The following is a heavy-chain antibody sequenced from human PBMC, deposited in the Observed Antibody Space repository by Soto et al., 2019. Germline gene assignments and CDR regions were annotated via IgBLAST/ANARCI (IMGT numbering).Heavy chain of an antibody. V-gene: IGHV1-18*04. Sequence: QVQLVQSGAEVEKPGASLRLSCRTSGYTFVTHAISRVRQAPGQGLEWMGWISTYNGDTNFAQKFQGRVAMTRDTAPGTAYMDLRSLISDDTGGYYCARDPSNTSGDRVWFDTWGQGTLVTVSS. D-gene: IGHD6-19*01. CDR1: GYTFVTHA. CDR2: ISTYNGDT. CDR3: ARDPSNTSGDRVWFDT. J-gene: IGHJ5*02.